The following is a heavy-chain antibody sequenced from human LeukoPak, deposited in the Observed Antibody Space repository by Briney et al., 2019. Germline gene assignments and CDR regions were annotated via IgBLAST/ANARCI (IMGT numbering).Heavy chain of an antibody. J-gene: IGHJ4*02. CDR3: ARDGDAPMTDFDY. V-gene: IGHV3-21*01. Sequence: KPGGSLRLSCAASGFTFSSYSMNWVRQAPGKGLEWVSSISSSSSYIYYADSVKGRLTTSRDNAKNSLYLQMNSLRADDTAVYYCARDGDAPMTDFDYWGQGTLVTVSS. CDR2: ISSSSSYI. D-gene: IGHD2-21*02. CDR1: GFTFSSYS.